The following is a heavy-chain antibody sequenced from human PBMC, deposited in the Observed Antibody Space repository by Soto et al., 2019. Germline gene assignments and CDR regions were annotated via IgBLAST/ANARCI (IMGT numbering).Heavy chain of an antibody. CDR2: IIPILGIA. CDR1: GGTFSSYT. CDR3: ARGTRVDAFDI. Sequence: SVKVSCKASGGTFSSYTISCVRQAPGQGLEWMGRIIPILGIANYAQKFQGRVTITADKSTSTAYMELSSLRSEDTAVYYCARGTRVDAFDIWGQGTMVTVSS. V-gene: IGHV1-69*02. D-gene: IGHD6-13*01. J-gene: IGHJ3*02.